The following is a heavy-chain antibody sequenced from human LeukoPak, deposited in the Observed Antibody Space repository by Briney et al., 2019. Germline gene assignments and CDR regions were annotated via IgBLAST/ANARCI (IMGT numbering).Heavy chain of an antibody. V-gene: IGHV3-23*01. Sequence: GGSLRLSCAASGFTFSTYSMNWVRQAPGKGLEWVSAISGSGGSTYYADSVKGRFTISRDNSKNTLYLQMNSLRAEDTAVYYCAKCRYCTNGVCYHYFDYWGQGTLVTVSS. CDR3: AKCRYCTNGVCYHYFDY. D-gene: IGHD2-8*01. CDR2: ISGSGGST. CDR1: GFTFSTYS. J-gene: IGHJ4*02.